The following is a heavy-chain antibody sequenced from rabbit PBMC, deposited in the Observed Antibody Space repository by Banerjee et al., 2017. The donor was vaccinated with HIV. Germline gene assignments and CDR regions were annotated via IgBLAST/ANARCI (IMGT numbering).Heavy chain of an antibody. J-gene: IGHJ4*01. CDR3: ARDLYGSTDL. CDR2: IYTGSGST. Sequence: QEQLVEYGGDLVQPEGSLTLTCKASGLDFSSSYWICWVRQAPGKGLEWIGCIYTGSGSTYYASWAKGRFTISKTSSTTVTLQMTSLTAADTATYFCARDLYGSTDLWGPGTLVTVS. V-gene: IGHV1S45*01. D-gene: IGHD5-1*01. CDR1: GLDFSSSYW.